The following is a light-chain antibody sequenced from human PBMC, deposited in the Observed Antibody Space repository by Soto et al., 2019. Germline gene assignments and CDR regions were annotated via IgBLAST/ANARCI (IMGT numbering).Light chain of an antibody. CDR3: QQYGSSPLT. J-gene: IGKJ4*01. Sequence: EIVLTQSPATLSLSPGEIATLSCGASQSLSSSYLAWYQQKPGLAPRLLIYDASSRATGIPDRFSGSGSGTDFTLTITRLEPEDFAVYYCQQYGSSPLTFGGGTKVEIK. CDR2: DAS. CDR1: QSLSSSY. V-gene: IGKV3D-20*01.